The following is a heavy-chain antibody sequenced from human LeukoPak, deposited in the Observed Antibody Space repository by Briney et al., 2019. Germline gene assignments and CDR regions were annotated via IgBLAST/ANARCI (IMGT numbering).Heavy chain of an antibody. CDR2: IRYDGSNK. CDR1: GFTFSNAW. D-gene: IGHD3-3*01. CDR3: AKDLFSYDFWSGYYKDY. J-gene: IGHJ4*02. Sequence: GGSLRLSCAASGFTFSNAWMSWVRQAPGKGLEWVAFIRYDGSNKYYADSVKGRFTISRDNSKNTLYLQMNSLRAEDTAVYYCAKDLFSYDFWSGYYKDYWGQGTLVTVSS. V-gene: IGHV3-30*02.